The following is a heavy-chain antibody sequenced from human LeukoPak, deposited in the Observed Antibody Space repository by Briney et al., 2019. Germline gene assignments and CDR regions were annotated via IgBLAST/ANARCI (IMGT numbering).Heavy chain of an antibody. V-gene: IGHV3-30-3*01. CDR2: ISYDGSNK. J-gene: IGHJ4*02. CDR3: ARDRGYDFWSGPYYFDY. Sequence: GGSLRLSCAASGFTFSSYAMHWVRQAPGKGLEWVAVISYDGSNKYYADSVKGRFTISRDNSKNTLYLQMNSLRAEDTAVYYCARDRGYDFWSGPYYFDYWGQGTLVTVSS. D-gene: IGHD3-3*01. CDR1: GFTFSSYA.